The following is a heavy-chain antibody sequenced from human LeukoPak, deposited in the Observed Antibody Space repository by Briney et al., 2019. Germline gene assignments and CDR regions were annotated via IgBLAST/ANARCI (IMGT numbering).Heavy chain of an antibody. V-gene: IGHV3-7*04. CDR2: IKEDGSEA. Sequence: PGGSLRLSCAASGFPFSGYWMTWVRQAPGRGLEWVATIKEDGSEAYFGDSVKGRFAISRDNAKNSLYLQMNSLRGEVTAVYYCARGGANRFDYWGQGTLVTVSS. J-gene: IGHJ4*02. CDR1: GFPFSGYW. D-gene: IGHD3-16*01. CDR3: ARGGANRFDY.